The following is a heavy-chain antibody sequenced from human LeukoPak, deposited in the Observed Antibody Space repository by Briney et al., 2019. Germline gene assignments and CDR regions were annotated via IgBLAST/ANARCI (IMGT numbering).Heavy chain of an antibody. Sequence: PGGSLRLSCAASGFTFDDYGVSWVRQAPGKGLEWVAFLRYDGSNQYYADSVQGRFTISRDNSKNTLYLQMYSLRAEDTAVYYCARDDPHYDILTGYYPIDSWGQGTLVTVSS. J-gene: IGHJ4*02. V-gene: IGHV3-30*02. CDR3: ARDDPHYDILTGYYPIDS. CDR1: GFTFDDYG. CDR2: LRYDGSNQ. D-gene: IGHD3-9*01.